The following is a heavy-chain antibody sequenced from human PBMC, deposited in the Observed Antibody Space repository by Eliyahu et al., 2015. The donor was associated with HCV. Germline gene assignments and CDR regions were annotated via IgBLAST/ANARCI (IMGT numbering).Heavy chain of an antibody. V-gene: IGHV3-23*04. Sequence: EVQLVESGGGLVQPGGSLRLSCAASGFTFSTYAMSWVRQAPGKGLEWVSHISGSGDTTYYLDSVKGRFTLSRDNSKNTLYLQMNSLRAEDTAVYYCAKLRSPSSYGPLDNWGQGTLVTVSS. CDR2: ISGSGDTT. J-gene: IGHJ4*02. CDR3: AKLRSPSSYGPLDN. D-gene: IGHD2-2*01. CDR1: GFTFSTYA.